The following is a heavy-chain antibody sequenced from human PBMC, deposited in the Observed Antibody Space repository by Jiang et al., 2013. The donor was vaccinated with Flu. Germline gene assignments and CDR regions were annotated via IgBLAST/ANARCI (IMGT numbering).Heavy chain of an antibody. CDR3: ARDFTGSYASYPYSYGLDV. CDR1: GGSVSSGSYY. D-gene: IGHD1-26*01. Sequence: GPGLVKPSETLSLTCTVSGGSVSSGSYYWSWIRQPPGKGLEWIGYIYYSGSTDYNPSLMSRVTISVDTSRNQFSLKLFSVTAADTAVYYCARDFTGSYASYPYSYGLDVWGQGTTVTVSS. CDR2: IYYSGST. V-gene: IGHV4-61*01. J-gene: IGHJ6*02.